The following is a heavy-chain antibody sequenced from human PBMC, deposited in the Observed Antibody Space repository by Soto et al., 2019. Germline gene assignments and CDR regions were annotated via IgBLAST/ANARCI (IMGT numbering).Heavy chain of an antibody. J-gene: IGHJ6*02. CDR1: GFTFSSYD. D-gene: IGHD5-18*01. Sequence: EVQLVESGGGLVQPGGSLRLSCAASGFTFSSYDMHWVRQATGKGLEWVSAIGTAGDTYYPGSVKGRFTISRENAKNSLYLQMNSLRAEDTAVYYCARAYGDVDTAMVYYYYYGMDVWGQGTTVTVSS. CDR3: ARAYGDVDTAMVYYYYYGMDV. V-gene: IGHV3-13*01. CDR2: IGTAGDT.